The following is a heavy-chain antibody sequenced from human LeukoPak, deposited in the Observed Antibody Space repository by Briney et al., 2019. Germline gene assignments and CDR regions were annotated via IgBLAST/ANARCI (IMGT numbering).Heavy chain of an antibody. D-gene: IGHD6-19*01. CDR1: GFTFSSYG. Sequence: GGSLRLSCAASGFTFSSYGMHWVRQAPGKGLEGGAVISYDGSNKYYADSVKGRFTISRDNSKNTLYLQMNSLRAENTAVYYCAKDVAVADRAYYFDDWGQGTLVTVSS. CDR2: ISYDGSNK. CDR3: AKDVAVADRAYYFDD. V-gene: IGHV3-30*18. J-gene: IGHJ4*02.